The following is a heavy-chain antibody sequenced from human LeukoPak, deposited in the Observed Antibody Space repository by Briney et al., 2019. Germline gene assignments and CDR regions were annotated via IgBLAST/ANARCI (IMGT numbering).Heavy chain of an antibody. D-gene: IGHD2-2*02. V-gene: IGHV4-59*05. Sequence: SETLSLTCTVSGGSISSYYWSWIRQPPGKGLEWIGSIYYSGSTYYNPSLKSRVTISVDTSKNQFSLKLSSVTAADTAVYYCAKDYCSSTSCYTFDYWGQGTLVTVSS. CDR1: GGSISSYY. CDR3: AKDYCSSTSCYTFDY. J-gene: IGHJ4*02. CDR2: IYYSGST.